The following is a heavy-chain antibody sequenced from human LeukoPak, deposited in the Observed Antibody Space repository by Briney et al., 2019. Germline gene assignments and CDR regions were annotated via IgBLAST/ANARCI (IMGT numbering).Heavy chain of an antibody. CDR3: ARGRQDVTMIVVVMTAVSYYLDV. Sequence: SETLSLTCAVYGGSFCGYYWTWIRQTPEKGLEWIGEMNPSGSTNYNPSLKSRVTISEDTSKNQFSLELSSVTAADTAVYYCARGRQDVTMIVVVMTAVSYYLDVWGKGTTVTVS. J-gene: IGHJ6*03. CDR1: GGSFCGYY. D-gene: IGHD3-22*01. V-gene: IGHV4-34*01. CDR2: MNPSGST.